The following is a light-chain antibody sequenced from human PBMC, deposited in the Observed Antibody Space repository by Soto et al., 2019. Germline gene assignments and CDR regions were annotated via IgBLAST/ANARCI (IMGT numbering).Light chain of an antibody. CDR3: QQSYSTPHFT. CDR2: AAS. Sequence: DIQMTQSPSSLSASVGDRVTITCRASQSISSYLNWYQQKPGKAPKLLIYAASSLQSGVPSRFSGSGSGTDFTITISSLQPEDFATYYCQQSYSTPHFTFGPGTKVDIK. J-gene: IGKJ3*01. V-gene: IGKV1-39*01. CDR1: QSISSY.